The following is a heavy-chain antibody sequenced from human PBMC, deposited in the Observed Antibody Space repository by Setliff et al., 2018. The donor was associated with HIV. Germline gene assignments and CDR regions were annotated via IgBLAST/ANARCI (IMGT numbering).Heavy chain of an antibody. CDR1: GFKFSSYE. Sequence: GSLRLSCAASGFKFSSYEMNWVRQAPGKGLEWISYIRSSGSPIYYADSVKGRFIASTDNAKNSLFLQMNSLKAEDTAVYYCARAYNVYDYRFDSSGYDYWGQGTPVTVSS. V-gene: IGHV3-48*03. J-gene: IGHJ4*02. CDR3: ARAYNVYDYRFDSSGYDY. D-gene: IGHD3-22*01. CDR2: IRSSGSPI.